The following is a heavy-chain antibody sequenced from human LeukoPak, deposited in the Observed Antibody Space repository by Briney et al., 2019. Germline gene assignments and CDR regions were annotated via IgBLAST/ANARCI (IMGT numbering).Heavy chain of an antibody. Sequence: ASVKVSCKASGYTFTGYYMHWVRQAPGQGLEWMGWINPNSGGTNYAQKFQGRVTMTRDTSISTAYMELSRLRSDDTAVYYCARGADRLLWFREGGQYYFDYWGQGTLVTVSS. CDR3: ARGADRLLWFREGGQYYFDY. CDR2: INPNSGGT. CDR1: GYTFTGYY. D-gene: IGHD3-10*01. V-gene: IGHV1-2*02. J-gene: IGHJ4*02.